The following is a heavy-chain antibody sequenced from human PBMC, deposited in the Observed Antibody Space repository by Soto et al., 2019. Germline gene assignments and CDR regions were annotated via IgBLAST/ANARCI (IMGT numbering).Heavy chain of an antibody. CDR2: ISYDGSTL. CDR1: GFTFSSHA. CDR3: ARHVASTVTTSDWFDP. Sequence: GGSLRLSCAASGFTFSSHAMHWVRQAPGKGLEWVAIISYDGSTLYYGDSVKGRFTISRDNSKNTLYLQMSSLRADDTAVYFCARHVASTVTTSDWFDPWSQGTRVTVSS. V-gene: IGHV3-30-3*01. J-gene: IGHJ5*02. D-gene: IGHD4-4*01.